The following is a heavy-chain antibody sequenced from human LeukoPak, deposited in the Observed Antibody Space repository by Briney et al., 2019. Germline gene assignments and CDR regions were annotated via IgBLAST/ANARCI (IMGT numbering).Heavy chain of an antibody. J-gene: IGHJ3*02. CDR2: ISWNSGSI. V-gene: IGHV3-9*03. CDR1: GFTFYDYA. Sequence: PGGSLRLSCAASGFTFYDYAMHWVRQAPGRGLEGVSGISWNSGSIGYADSVKGRFTISRDNAKNSLYLQMNSLRAEDMALYYCAKGQEQWLFDAFDIWGQGTMVTVSS. D-gene: IGHD6-19*01. CDR3: AKGQEQWLFDAFDI.